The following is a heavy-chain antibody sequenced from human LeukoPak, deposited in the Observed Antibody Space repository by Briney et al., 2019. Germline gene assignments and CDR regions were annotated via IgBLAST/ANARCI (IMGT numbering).Heavy chain of an antibody. CDR2: IIGGAGST. Sequence: GGSLRLSCAASGFTFSTYSMTWVRQAPGKGLEWVSGIIGGAGSTYYADSVKGRFTISGDNSKNTLFLQMNSLRAEDTAVYYCAHGAMYQLDYWGQGTLVTVSS. J-gene: IGHJ4*02. CDR3: AHGAMYQLDY. D-gene: IGHD2-2*01. CDR1: GFTFSTYS. V-gene: IGHV3-23*01.